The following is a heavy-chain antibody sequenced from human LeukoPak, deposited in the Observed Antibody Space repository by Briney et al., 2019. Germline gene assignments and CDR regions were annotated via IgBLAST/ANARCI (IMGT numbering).Heavy chain of an antibody. D-gene: IGHD5-12*01. J-gene: IGHJ6*03. Sequence: SETLSLTCTVSGGSINIYYWSWIRQPAGKGLEWIGRIYTSGSTNYNPSLKSRVTISVDTSKNQFSLKLSSVTAADTAVYYCARHKIGYDHYYYMDVWGKGTTVTISS. CDR3: ARHKIGYDHYYYMDV. V-gene: IGHV4-4*07. CDR2: IYTSGST. CDR1: GGSINIYY.